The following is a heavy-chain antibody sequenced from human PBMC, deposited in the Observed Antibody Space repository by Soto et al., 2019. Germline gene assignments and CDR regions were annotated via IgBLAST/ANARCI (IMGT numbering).Heavy chain of an antibody. Sequence: EVQLLESGGGLVQPGGSLRLSCAASGFTFSSYAMNWVRQAPGKGLEWVSVISGSDGSTYYADSVKGRFTISRDNSKNTLNLQMTSWGAEATAVYYCARRRSSWYFDYWGQGTRVTVSS. D-gene: IGHD6-13*01. CDR3: ARRRSSWYFDY. V-gene: IGHV3-23*01. CDR1: GFTFSSYA. CDR2: ISGSDGST. J-gene: IGHJ4*02.